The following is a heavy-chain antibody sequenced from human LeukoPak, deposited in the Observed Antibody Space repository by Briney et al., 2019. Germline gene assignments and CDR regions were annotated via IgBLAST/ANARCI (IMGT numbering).Heavy chain of an antibody. D-gene: IGHD6-25*01. CDR3: ARSSGTLGWVDY. Sequence: PSETLSLTCDVSGGSVTSTNWWTWVRQPPGKGLEWVGFISYSGSTNYNPSLKSRVTISVDTSKNHFSLKVSSVTAADTAVYYCARSSGTLGWVDYWGQGTLVTVSS. CDR1: GGSVTSTN. J-gene: IGHJ4*02. CDR2: ISYSGST. V-gene: IGHV4-59*08.